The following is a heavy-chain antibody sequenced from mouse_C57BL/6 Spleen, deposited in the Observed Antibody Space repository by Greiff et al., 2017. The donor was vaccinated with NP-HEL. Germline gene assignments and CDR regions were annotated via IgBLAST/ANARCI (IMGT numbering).Heavy chain of an antibody. Sequence: EVQLQQSVAELVRPGASVKLSCTASGFTIKNTYMHWVKQRPEQGLEWIGRIDPANGNTKYAPKFQGKATITADTSSNTAYLQLSSLTSEDTAIYYCARSHYYYGSSRDFDVWGTGTTVTVSS. J-gene: IGHJ1*03. D-gene: IGHD1-1*01. CDR3: ARSHYYYGSSRDFDV. CDR2: IDPANGNT. V-gene: IGHV14-3*01. CDR1: GFTIKNTY.